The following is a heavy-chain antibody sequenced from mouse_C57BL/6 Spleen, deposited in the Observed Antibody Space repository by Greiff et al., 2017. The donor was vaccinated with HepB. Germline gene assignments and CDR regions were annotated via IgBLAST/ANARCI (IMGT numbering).Heavy chain of an antibody. CDR2: INPGSGGT. D-gene: IGHD2-3*01. CDR3: ARGGDGYYGYFDV. Sequence: VKLMESGAELVRPGPSVKVSCKASGYAFTNYLIEWVKQRPGQGLEWIGVINPGSGGTNYNEKFKGKATLTADKSSSTAYMQLSSLTSEDSAVYFCARGGDGYYGYFDVWGTGTTVTVSS. CDR1: GYAFTNYL. V-gene: IGHV1-54*01. J-gene: IGHJ1*03.